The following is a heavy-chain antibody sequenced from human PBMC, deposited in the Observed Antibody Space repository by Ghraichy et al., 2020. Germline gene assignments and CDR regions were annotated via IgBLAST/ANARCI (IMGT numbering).Heavy chain of an antibody. CDR1: GFNFNSYA. J-gene: IGHJ4*02. CDR2: MSDDGSQR. Sequence: GESLNISCVASGFNFNSYAMHWVRQAPGKDLEWVAAMSDDGSQRLYAESVRGRFTISRDNSKNTLFLEMDSLRPDDTAVYYCVRDDPADWGQGTLVTVSS. CDR3: VRDDPAD. V-gene: IGHV3-30*01.